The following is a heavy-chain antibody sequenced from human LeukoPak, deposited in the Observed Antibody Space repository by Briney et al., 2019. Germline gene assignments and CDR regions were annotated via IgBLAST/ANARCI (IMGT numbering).Heavy chain of an antibody. CDR3: ARPWGTSPSD. V-gene: IGHV4-59*01. Sequence: PSETLSLTCSVSGGSISRYYWSWIRQPPGKGLEWIGYISNSGSTSYNPSLESRVTISVDASKNQFSLKLTSVTAADTAVYYCARPWGTSPSDWGQGTLVTVSS. CDR1: GGSISRYY. D-gene: IGHD3-16*01. J-gene: IGHJ4*02. CDR2: ISNSGST.